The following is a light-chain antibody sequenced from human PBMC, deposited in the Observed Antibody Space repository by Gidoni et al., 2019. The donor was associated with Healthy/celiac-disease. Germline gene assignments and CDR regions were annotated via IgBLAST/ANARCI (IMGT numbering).Light chain of an antibody. CDR2: DVS. CDR3: SSYTSSSTLVV. J-gene: IGLJ2*01. CDR1: CSDVAGYNY. Sequence: QSALTQPAPVSGSPGQSITISCTGTCSDVAGYNYVSWYQQHPGKAPKLMIYDVSNQPSGVSNRFSGAKSGNTAALTICGRQAEDEADDYCSSYTSSSTLVVFGGGTKLTVL. V-gene: IGLV2-14*01.